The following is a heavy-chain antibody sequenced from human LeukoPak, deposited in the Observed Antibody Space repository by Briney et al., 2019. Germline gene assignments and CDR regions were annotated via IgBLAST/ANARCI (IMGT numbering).Heavy chain of an antibody. CDR1: GFTFSSYA. V-gene: IGHV3-23*01. CDR3: ARFPYDFWSGSLDY. CDR2: ISGSGGST. Sequence: GGSLRLSCAASGFTFSSYAMSWVRQAPGKGLEWVSGISGSGGSTYYADSVKGRFTISRDNSKNTLYLQMNSLRAEDTAVYHCARFPYDFWSGSLDYWGQGTLVTVSS. J-gene: IGHJ4*02. D-gene: IGHD3-3*01.